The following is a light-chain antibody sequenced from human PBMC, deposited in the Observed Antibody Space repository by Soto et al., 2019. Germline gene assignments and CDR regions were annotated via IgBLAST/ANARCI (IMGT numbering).Light chain of an antibody. CDR2: STS. CDR1: TGAVTSDSY. J-gene: IGLJ3*02. CDR3: LLYYGGVQSWV. Sequence: QAVVTQESSLTVSPGGTVILTCSSSTGAVTSDSYANWIQQKPGQAPRALIYSTSNKHSWTPARFSGSLLGAKAALTLSSVQPEDEADYYSLLYYGGVQSWVFGGGTKVTVL. V-gene: IGLV7-43*01.